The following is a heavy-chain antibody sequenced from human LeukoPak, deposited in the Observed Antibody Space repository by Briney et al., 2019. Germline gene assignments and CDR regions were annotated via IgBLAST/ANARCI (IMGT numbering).Heavy chain of an antibody. Sequence: SETLSLTCTVSGGSISGSSYYWAWIRQPPGKGLEWIGSGFYSGSAYYNPSLKSRLTIFVDTSKNHFSLDLSSVTAADTAVYYCARLRGAMTPVTSDFDYWGQGILVTVSS. J-gene: IGHJ4*02. CDR2: GFYSGSA. D-gene: IGHD4-17*01. CDR1: GGSISGSSYY. CDR3: ARLRGAMTPVTSDFDY. V-gene: IGHV4-39*02.